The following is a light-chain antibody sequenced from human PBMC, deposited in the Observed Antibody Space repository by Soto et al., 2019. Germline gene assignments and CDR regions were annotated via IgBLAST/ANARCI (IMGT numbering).Light chain of an antibody. CDR1: QSISSY. V-gene: IGKV1-39*01. J-gene: IGKJ1*01. Sequence: DIQMTQSPSSLSASVGDRVTITCLASQSISSYLNWYQQKPGKAPKLLIYAASSLQSGVPSRFSGSGSGTDFTLTISSLQPEDFAVYYCQQYNNWPPWTVGQGTKVDIK. CDR2: AAS. CDR3: QQYNNWPPWT.